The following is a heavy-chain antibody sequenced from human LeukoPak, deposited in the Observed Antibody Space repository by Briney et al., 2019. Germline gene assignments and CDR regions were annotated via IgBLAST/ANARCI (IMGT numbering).Heavy chain of an antibody. Sequence: GGSLRLSCAASGFTFSSYAMSWVRQAPGKGLEWVSAISGSGGSTYYADSVKGRFAISRDNSKNTLYLQMNSLRAEDTAVYYCAKDMGSGCFERIYYYYYMDVWGKGTTVTVSS. CDR3: AKDMGSGCFERIYYYYYMDV. CDR1: GFTFSSYA. J-gene: IGHJ6*03. V-gene: IGHV3-23*01. D-gene: IGHD3-22*01. CDR2: ISGSGGST.